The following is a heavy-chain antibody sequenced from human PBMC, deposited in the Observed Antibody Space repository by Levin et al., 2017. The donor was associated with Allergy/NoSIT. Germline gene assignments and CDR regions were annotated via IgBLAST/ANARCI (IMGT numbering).Heavy chain of an antibody. J-gene: IGHJ6*02. CDR1: GGTFSSYA. Sequence: SVKVSCKASGGTFSSYAISWVRQAPGQGLEWMGGIIPIFGTANYAQKFQGRVTITADKSTSTAYMELSSLRSEDTAVYYCARVWTSYYYGMDVWGQGTTVTVSS. V-gene: IGHV1-69*06. CDR2: IIPIFGTA. CDR3: ARVWTSYYYGMDV. D-gene: IGHD3/OR15-3a*01.